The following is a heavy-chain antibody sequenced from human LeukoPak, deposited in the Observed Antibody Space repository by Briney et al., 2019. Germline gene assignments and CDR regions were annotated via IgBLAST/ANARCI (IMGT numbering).Heavy chain of an antibody. CDR3: AREHCSSTSRYRGLGNYYYYYGMDV. CDR2: ISYDGSNK. Sequence: GGSLRLSCAASGFTFSSYAMHWVRQAPGKGLEWVAVISYDGSNKYYADSVKGRFTISRDNSKNTLYLQMNSLRAEDTAVYYCAREHCSSTSRYRGLGNYYYYYGMDVWGQGTTVTVSS. D-gene: IGHD2-2*02. V-gene: IGHV3-30-3*01. J-gene: IGHJ6*02. CDR1: GFTFSSYA.